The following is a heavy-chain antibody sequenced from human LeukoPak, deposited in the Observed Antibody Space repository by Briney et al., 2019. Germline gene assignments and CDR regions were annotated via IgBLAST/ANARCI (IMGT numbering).Heavy chain of an antibody. V-gene: IGHV3-23*01. J-gene: IGHJ4*02. D-gene: IGHD1-1*01. Sequence: GGSLRLSRAASGFTFSSYAMSWVRQAPGKGLEWVSAISSSGRTTYYADSVKGRFTISRDNAKNTLYLQSNSLRAEDTAVYYCAKYDVKTLSDWGQGTLVTVSS. CDR1: GFTFSSYA. CDR2: ISSSGRTT. CDR3: AKYDVKTLSD.